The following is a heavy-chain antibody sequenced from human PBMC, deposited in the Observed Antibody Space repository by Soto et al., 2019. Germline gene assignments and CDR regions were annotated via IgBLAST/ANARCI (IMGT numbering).Heavy chain of an antibody. CDR1: GYTFTSYD. CDR2: MNPNSGNT. CDR3: ARKEYSGYDHYMDV. V-gene: IGHV1-8*01. Sequence: ASVKVSCKASGYTFTSYDINWVRQATGQGLEWMGWMNPNSGNTGYAQKFQGRVTMIRNTSISTAYMELSSLRSEDTAVYYCARKEYSGYDHYMDVWGKGTTVTVSS. D-gene: IGHD5-12*01. J-gene: IGHJ6*03.